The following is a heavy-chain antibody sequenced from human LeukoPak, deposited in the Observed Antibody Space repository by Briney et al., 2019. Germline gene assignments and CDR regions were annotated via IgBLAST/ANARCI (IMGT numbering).Heavy chain of an antibody. Sequence: ASVKVSCKASGYTFTSYHMHWVRQAPGQRLEWMGWINVGNGNTKYSQKFQGRVTFTRDASASTAYMEVSSLRSEDTAVYYCARIKYRGADYYYGMDVWGQGTTVTVSS. CDR3: ARIKYRGADYYYGMDV. V-gene: IGHV1-3*01. D-gene: IGHD3-10*01. CDR2: INVGNGNT. CDR1: GYTFTSYH. J-gene: IGHJ6*02.